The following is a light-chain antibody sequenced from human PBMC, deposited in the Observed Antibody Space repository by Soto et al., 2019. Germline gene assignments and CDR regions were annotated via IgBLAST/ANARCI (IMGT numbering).Light chain of an antibody. CDR2: RAS. J-gene: IGKJ4*01. V-gene: IGKV4-1*01. Sequence: DIVMTQSPASLAVSLGERATINCKSSQSLLNSANDKIHLAWYQQKPGQPPKLLIWRASTRDSGVPDRFSGSGSGTDFTITINGLQAEDVATYYCQQYFSAHLTFGGGTKVEI. CDR1: QSLLNSANDKIH. CDR3: QQYFSAHLT.